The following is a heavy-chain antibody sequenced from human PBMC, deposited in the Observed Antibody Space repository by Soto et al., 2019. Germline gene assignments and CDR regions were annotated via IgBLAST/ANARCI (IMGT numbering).Heavy chain of an antibody. J-gene: IGHJ6*02. Sequence: GGSLRLSCAASGFTFSSYAMHWVRQAPGKGLEWVAVISYDGSNKYYADSVKGRFTISRDNSKNTLYLQMNSLRAEDTAVYYCARDRRLHYGMDVWGQGTTVTVSS. D-gene: IGHD5-12*01. CDR3: ARDRRLHYGMDV. CDR1: GFTFSSYA. V-gene: IGHV3-30-3*01. CDR2: ISYDGSNK.